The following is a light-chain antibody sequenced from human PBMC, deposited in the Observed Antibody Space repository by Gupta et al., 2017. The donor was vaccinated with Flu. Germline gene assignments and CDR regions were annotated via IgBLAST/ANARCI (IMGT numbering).Light chain of an antibody. CDR2: SAR. CDR3: QQSFSPPYT. J-gene: IGKJ2*01. Sequence: DIHIAQSPSSLSASGGDRVTITCRASQNINGYLNWYQQKPGKAPKVLIYSARSLQSGVPSRFSGSGYGTDFSLTITSLQSEDFANYYCQQSFSPPYTFGQGTKVEI. CDR1: QNINGY. V-gene: IGKV1-39*01.